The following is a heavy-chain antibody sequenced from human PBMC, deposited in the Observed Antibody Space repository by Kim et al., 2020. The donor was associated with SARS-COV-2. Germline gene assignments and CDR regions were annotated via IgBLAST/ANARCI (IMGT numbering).Heavy chain of an antibody. CDR2: INHSGST. CDR1: GGSFSGYY. V-gene: IGHV4-34*01. D-gene: IGHD4-17*01. Sequence: SETLSLTCAVYGGSFSGYYWSWIRQPPGKGLEWIGEINHSGSTNYNPSLKSRVTISVDTSKNQFSLKLSSVTAADTAVYYCARADYGDYFYYYYGMDVWGQGTTVTVSS. J-gene: IGHJ6*02. CDR3: ARADYGDYFYYYYGMDV.